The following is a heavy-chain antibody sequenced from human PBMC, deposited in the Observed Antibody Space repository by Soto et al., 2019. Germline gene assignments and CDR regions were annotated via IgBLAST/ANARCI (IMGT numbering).Heavy chain of an antibody. V-gene: IGHV3-53*01. CDR3: ARADDSSGYAFDI. Sequence: SMRLCNAAAEVSVSSHYMRCIRQAPGKGLEWVSIIYSGGSTYFADSVKGRFTISRDNSKNTLYLQMNSLRAEDTAVYYCARADDSSGYAFDIWGQGTMVTVSS. CDR1: EVSVSSHY. J-gene: IGHJ3*02. D-gene: IGHD3-22*01. CDR2: IYSGGST.